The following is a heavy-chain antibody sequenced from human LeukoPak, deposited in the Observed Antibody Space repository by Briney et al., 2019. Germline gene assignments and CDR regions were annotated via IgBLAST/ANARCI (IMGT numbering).Heavy chain of an antibody. V-gene: IGHV4-38-2*02. CDR2: IYHSGST. D-gene: IGHD5-18*01. CDR3: ARDVDTAMVIFDY. CDR1: GYSISSGYD. Sequence: SETLSLTCTVSGYSISSGYDWGWIRQPPGKGLEWIGSIYHSGSTYYNPSLKSRVTISVDTSKHQFSLKLSSVTAADTAVYYCARDVDTAMVIFDYWGQGTLVTVSS. J-gene: IGHJ4*02.